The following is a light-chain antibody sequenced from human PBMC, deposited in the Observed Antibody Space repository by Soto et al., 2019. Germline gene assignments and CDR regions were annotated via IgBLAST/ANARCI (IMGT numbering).Light chain of an antibody. CDR2: GAS. V-gene: IGKV3-15*01. Sequence: PGQRARLSWKASVSVRTDLAWYQQKPGQAPRLLIYGASTRAAGVPVRFSGSGSGSEFTLTIDTLQSEDFAVYYCQQYHNLLPITFGQGTRLEIK. CDR1: VSVRTD. CDR3: QQYHNLLPIT. J-gene: IGKJ5*01.